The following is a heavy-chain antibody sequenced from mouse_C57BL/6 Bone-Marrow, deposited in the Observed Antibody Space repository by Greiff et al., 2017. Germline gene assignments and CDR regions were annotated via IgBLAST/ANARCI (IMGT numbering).Heavy chain of an antibody. CDR2: INPGSGGT. V-gene: IGHV1-54*01. CDR1: GYAFTNYL. Sequence: VQLVESGAELVRPGTSVKVSCKASGYAFTNYLIEWVKQRPGQGLEWIGVINPGSGGTNYNEKFKGKATLTADKSSSTAYMKLSSLTSEESAVYFCARSKNWDSWFAYWGQGTLVTVSA. CDR3: ARSKNWDSWFAY. J-gene: IGHJ3*01. D-gene: IGHD4-1*01.